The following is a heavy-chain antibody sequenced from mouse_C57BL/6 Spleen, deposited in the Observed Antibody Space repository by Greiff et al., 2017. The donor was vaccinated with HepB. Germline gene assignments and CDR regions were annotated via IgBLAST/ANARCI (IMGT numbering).Heavy chain of an antibody. J-gene: IGHJ2*01. CDR2: IYPGSGST. D-gene: IGHD2-10*02. Sequence: QVQLQQPGAELVKPGASVKMSCKASGYTFTSYWITWVQQMPGQGLEWIGDIYPGSGSTNYTEKFKSKATLTVDTSPSTAYMQLSSLTSEDSAVYCCSLYDFYFDSWGQGTTLTVSS. CDR3: SLYDFYFDS. V-gene: IGHV1-55*01. CDR1: GYTFTSYW.